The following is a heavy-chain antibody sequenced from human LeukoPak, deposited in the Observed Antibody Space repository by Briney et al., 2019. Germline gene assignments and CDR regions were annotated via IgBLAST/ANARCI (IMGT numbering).Heavy chain of an antibody. CDR1: VYTLTELS. Sequence: ASVKVSCKVSVYTLTELSMHWVRQAPGKGLEWMGGFNPEDGETIYAQKFQGRVTMTEDTSTDTAYMELSSLRSEDTAVYYCATVVRLRYFDWLLYPPFDYWGQGTLVTVSS. D-gene: IGHD3-9*01. J-gene: IGHJ4*02. CDR3: ATVVRLRYFDWLLYPPFDY. V-gene: IGHV1-24*01. CDR2: FNPEDGET.